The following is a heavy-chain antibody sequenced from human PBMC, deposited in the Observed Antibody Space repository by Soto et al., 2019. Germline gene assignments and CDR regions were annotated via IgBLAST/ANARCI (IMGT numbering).Heavy chain of an antibody. V-gene: IGHV1-18*01. J-gene: IGHJ5*02. Sequence: QVQLVQSGAEVKKPGASVKVSCKASGYTFTSYGISWVRQAPGQGLEWMGWISAYNGNTNYAQKLQGRVTMTTDTSTSTAYMELRSLRSDDTAVYYCARVNPTPTIVATFDNWFDPWGQGTLVTVSS. CDR2: ISAYNGNT. D-gene: IGHD5-12*01. CDR3: ARVNPTPTIVATFDNWFDP. CDR1: GYTFTSYG.